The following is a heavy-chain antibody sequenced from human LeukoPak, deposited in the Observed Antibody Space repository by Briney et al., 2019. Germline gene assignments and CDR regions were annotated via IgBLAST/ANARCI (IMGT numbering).Heavy chain of an antibody. V-gene: IGHV3-9*02. CDR2: ISWNSGSI. D-gene: IGHD2-15*01. CDR1: GFTSVDYA. CDR3: AKSKGGWWLALDY. J-gene: IGHJ4*02. Sequence: SLRLSCSASGFTSVDYAKHWVRQAPGKGLEWVSGISWNSGSIGYADSVKGRFTISRDNAKNSLYLQLNSLRAEDTAVYYCAKSKGGWWLALDYWGQGTLVTVSS.